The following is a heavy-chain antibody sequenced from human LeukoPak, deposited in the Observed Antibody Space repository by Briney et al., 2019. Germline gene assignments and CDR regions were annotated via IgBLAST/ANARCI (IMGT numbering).Heavy chain of an antibody. D-gene: IGHD5-24*01. CDR3: ARRKKLDGYNY. CDR2: INHSGST. J-gene: IGHJ4*02. V-gene: IGHV4-34*01. Sequence: SSETLSLTCAVYGGSFSGYYWSWIRQPPGKGLEWIGEINHSGSTNYNPSLKSRVTISVDTSKNQFSLKLSSVTAADTAVYYCARRKKLDGYNYWGQGTLVTVSS. CDR1: GGSFSGYY.